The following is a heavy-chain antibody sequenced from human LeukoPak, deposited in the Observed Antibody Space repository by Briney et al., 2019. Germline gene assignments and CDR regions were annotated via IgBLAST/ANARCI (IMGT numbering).Heavy chain of an antibody. J-gene: IGHJ4*02. D-gene: IGHD3-10*01. CDR2: ISASGASP. CDR3: AKDYKDFPVYHFEH. CDR1: GFTFSSYA. V-gene: IGHV3-23*01. Sequence: GGSLRLSCAASGFTFSSYAMSWVRQAPGKGLEWVSAISASGASPYYTDSVEGRFTISRDNPKNTLYLQMDSLRAEDTAVYYCAKDYKDFPVYHFEHWGQGTLVTVSS.